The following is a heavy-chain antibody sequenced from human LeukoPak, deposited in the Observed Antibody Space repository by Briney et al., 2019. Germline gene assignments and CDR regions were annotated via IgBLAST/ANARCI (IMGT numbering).Heavy chain of an antibody. CDR2: INPNSGGT. D-gene: IGHD4-23*01. Sequence: ASVKVSCKASGYTFTGYYMHWVRQAPGQGLEWMGWINPNSGGTNYAQKFQGRVTMTRDTSISTAYMELSRLRSDDTAVYYCAGRLRWYSAWYFDLWGRGTVVTVSS. J-gene: IGHJ2*01. CDR1: GYTFTGYY. CDR3: AGRLRWYSAWYFDL. V-gene: IGHV1-2*02.